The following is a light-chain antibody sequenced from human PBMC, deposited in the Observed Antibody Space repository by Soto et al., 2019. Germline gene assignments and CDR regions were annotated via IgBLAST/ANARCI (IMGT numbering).Light chain of an antibody. V-gene: IGLV1-44*01. CDR3: AAWDDSLNAFYV. CDR2: SNN. J-gene: IGLJ1*01. Sequence: QSVLTQPPSASGTPGQRVTISCSGSSSNIGSNTVNWYQQLPGTAPKLLIYSNNQRPSGVPDRFSGSKSGTSASLAISWLQSEDEADYYCAAWDDSLNAFYVFGTWTKLTVL. CDR1: SSNIGSNT.